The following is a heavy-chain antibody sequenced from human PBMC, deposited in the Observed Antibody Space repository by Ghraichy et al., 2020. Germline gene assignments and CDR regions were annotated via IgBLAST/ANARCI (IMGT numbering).Heavy chain of an antibody. CDR1: GYTFTSYG. CDR2: ISAYNGKT. CDR3: AIVVSYDSSGYYMVDY. D-gene: IGHD3-22*01. J-gene: IGHJ4*02. Sequence: ASVKVSCKASGYTFTSYGISWVRQAPGQGLEWMGWISAYNGKTNYAQKLQGRVTMTTDTSTSTAYMELRSLRSDDTAVYYCAIVVSYDSSGYYMVDYWGQGTLVTVSS. V-gene: IGHV1-18*01.